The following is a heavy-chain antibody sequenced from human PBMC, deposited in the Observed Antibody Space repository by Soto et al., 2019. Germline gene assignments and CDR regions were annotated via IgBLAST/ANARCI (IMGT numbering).Heavy chain of an antibody. J-gene: IGHJ3*02. CDR3: AREGGYCSGGSCYHDAFDI. CDR2: IYYSGST. CDR1: GGSISSGGYY. D-gene: IGHD2-15*01. V-gene: IGHV4-31*03. Sequence: SETRSLTCTVSGGSISSGGYYWSWIRQHPGKVLEWIGYIYYSGSTYYNPSLKSRVTISVDTSKNQFSLKLSSVTAADTAVYYCAREGGYCSGGSCYHDAFDIWGQGTMVTVSS.